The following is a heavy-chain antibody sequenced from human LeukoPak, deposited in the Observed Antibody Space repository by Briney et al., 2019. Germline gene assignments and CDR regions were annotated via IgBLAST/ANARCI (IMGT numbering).Heavy chain of an antibody. D-gene: IGHD3-10*01. CDR1: GFTFSSYA. Sequence: PGGSLRLSCAASGFTFSSYAISWVRQAPGKGLEWVSSISGSGSSTFYADSVKGRFTISRDNSKNTLYLQMTSLRAEDTAVFYCAKSPYALGSYGIAGDYWGQGTLVTVSS. CDR2: ISGSGSST. J-gene: IGHJ4*02. CDR3: AKSPYALGSYGIAGDY. V-gene: IGHV3-23*01.